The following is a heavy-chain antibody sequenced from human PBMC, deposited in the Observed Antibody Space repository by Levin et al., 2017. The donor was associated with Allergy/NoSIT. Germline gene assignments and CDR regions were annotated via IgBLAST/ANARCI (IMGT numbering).Heavy chain of an antibody. D-gene: IGHD3-10*01. CDR3: ARANGYYYGSGTKFDY. V-gene: IGHV4-34*01. CDR1: GGSFSGYY. J-gene: IGHJ4*02. Sequence: SETLSLTCAVYGGSFSGYYWSWIRQPPGKGLEWIGEINHSGSTNYNPSLKSRVTISVDTSKNQFSLKLSSVTAADTAVYYCARANGYYYGSGTKFDYWGQGTLVTVSS. CDR2: INHSGST.